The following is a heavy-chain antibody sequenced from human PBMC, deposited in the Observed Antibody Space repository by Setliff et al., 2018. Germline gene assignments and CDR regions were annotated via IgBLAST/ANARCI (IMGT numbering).Heavy chain of an antibody. CDR2: IHYSENT. V-gene: IGHV4-39*01. CDR1: GGSITSGRYY. D-gene: IGHD1-26*01. CDR3: AAPGGGSYRF. J-gene: IGHJ4*02. Sequence: SETLSLTCTVSGGSITSGRYYWGWIRQPPGQGLEWIASIHYSENTYYNPSLKTRVTISVDTSKNQFSLKLSSVTAADTAVYYCAAPGGGSYRFWGQGTLVTVSS.